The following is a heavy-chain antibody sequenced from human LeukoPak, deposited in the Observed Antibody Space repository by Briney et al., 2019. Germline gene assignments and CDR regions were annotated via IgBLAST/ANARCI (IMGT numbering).Heavy chain of an antibody. Sequence: GGSLRLSCAASGFTFSNYPMSWVRQAPGKGLEWVSAISGSGDNTYYADSVKGRFTISRDNSKNTLYLQVNSLRAEDTAVYYCAKTGSTISHQYAFDIWGQGTMVTVSS. CDR1: GFTFSNYP. CDR2: ISGSGDNT. D-gene: IGHD4/OR15-4a*01. J-gene: IGHJ3*02. CDR3: AKTGSTISHQYAFDI. V-gene: IGHV3-23*01.